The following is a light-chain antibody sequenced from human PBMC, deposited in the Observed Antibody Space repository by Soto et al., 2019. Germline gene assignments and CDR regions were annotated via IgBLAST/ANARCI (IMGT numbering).Light chain of an antibody. V-gene: IGLV2-14*01. CDR1: SSDIGAYDY. Sequence: QSVLTQPASLPGFPGQSITISCTGTSSDIGAYDYVSWFQQHPGKAPKLMISEVNNRPSGVSNRFSGSKSGNTAYLTISGLQAEDEAYYYCWSYAGNTIFVFGGGTKLTVL. CDR2: EVN. CDR3: WSYAGNTIFV. J-gene: IGLJ2*01.